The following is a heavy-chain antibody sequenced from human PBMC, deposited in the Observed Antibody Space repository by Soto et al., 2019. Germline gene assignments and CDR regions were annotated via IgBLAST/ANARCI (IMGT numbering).Heavy chain of an antibody. D-gene: IGHD3-22*01. Sequence: SVKVSCKASGGTFSRYALSWVRQAPGQGPEWMGGIVPMFGTANYAQKFQGRVTITADESTSTAYMQLSSLRSEDTAVYYCARGVYYDSRGYHFFFWGQGTLVTVSS. CDR1: GGTFSRYA. V-gene: IGHV1-69*13. CDR2: IVPMFGTA. J-gene: IGHJ4*02. CDR3: ARGVYYDSRGYHFFF.